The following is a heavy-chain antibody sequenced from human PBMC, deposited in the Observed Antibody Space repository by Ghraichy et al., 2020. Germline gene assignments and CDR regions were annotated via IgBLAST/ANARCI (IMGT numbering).Heavy chain of an antibody. CDR2: ISAGGRST. V-gene: IGHV3-23*01. D-gene: IGHD1-1*01. CDR3: AKDDPRERLPGDY. J-gene: IGHJ4*02. Sequence: GGSLRLSCAASGFTFSSYAMSWVRQAPGKGLEWVSAISAGGRSTFYADSVKGRFTISRDNSKNILYLQMSSLRAEDTAVYYCAKDDPRERLPGDYWGQGTLVTVSS. CDR1: GFTFSSYA.